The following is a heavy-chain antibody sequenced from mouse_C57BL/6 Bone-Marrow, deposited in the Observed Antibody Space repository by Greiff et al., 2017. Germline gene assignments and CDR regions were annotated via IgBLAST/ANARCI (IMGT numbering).Heavy chain of an antibody. CDR2: IYPGSGNT. CDR3: ASGVLLYYFDY. CDR1: GYSFTSYY. J-gene: IGHJ2*01. V-gene: IGHV1-66*01. Sequence: VQVVESGPELVKPGASVKISCKASGYSFTSYYIHWVKQRPGQGLEWIGWIYPGSGNTKYNEKFKGKATLTADTSSSTAYMQLSSLTSEDSAVYYCASGVLLYYFDYWGQGTTLTVSS.